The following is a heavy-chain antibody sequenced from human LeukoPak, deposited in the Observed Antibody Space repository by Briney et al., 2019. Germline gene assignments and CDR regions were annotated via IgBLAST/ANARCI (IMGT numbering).Heavy chain of an antibody. D-gene: IGHD3-22*01. V-gene: IGHV1-3*01. CDR1: GYTFSSNA. Sequence: ASVKVSCKASGYTFSSNAIHWVRQAPGQRLAWMGWINAGNGDTKYSQKFQGRVTITRDTSASTAYMELSSLRSEDTAVYYCARDTGLGRYYDSSGYYSAGRWFDPWGQGTLVTVSS. CDR3: ARDTGLGRYYDSSGYYSAGRWFDP. CDR2: INAGNGDT. J-gene: IGHJ5*02.